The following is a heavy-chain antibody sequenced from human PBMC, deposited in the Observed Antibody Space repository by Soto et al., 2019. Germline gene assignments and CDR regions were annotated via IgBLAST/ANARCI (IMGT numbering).Heavy chain of an antibody. CDR1: GGTFSSYA. CDR3: ARDQANYYDSSGYYGA. V-gene: IGHV1-69*06. Sequence: QVQLVQSGAEVKKPGSSVKVSCKASGGTFSSYAISWVRQAPGQGLEWMGGIIPIFGTANYAQKFQGRVTITADKSTSTAYMELSSLRSEDTAVYYCARDQANYYDSSGYYGAWGHGTLVTVSS. CDR2: IIPIFGTA. D-gene: IGHD3-22*01. J-gene: IGHJ5*01.